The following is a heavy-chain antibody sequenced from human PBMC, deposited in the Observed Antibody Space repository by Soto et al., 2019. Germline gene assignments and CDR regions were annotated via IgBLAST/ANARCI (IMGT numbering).Heavy chain of an antibody. J-gene: IGHJ3*02. CDR1: GFTFSSYG. D-gene: IGHD2-21*01. CDR3: AKDMGLVSWGKDAFDI. V-gene: IGHV3-30*18. Sequence: PRGSLRLSCAASGFTFSSYGMHWVRQAPGKGLEWVAVISYDGSNKYYAASVKCRFTISRDNSKNTLYLQMNSLRAEDTAVYYCAKDMGLVSWGKDAFDIWGQGTMVTVSS. CDR2: ISYDGSNK.